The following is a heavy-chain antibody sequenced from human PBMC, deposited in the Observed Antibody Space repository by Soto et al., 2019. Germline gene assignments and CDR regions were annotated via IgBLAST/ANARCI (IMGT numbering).Heavy chain of an antibody. J-gene: IGHJ4*02. CDR2: INHSGST. Sequence: SETLSLTCAVYGGSFSGYYWSWIRQPPGKGLEWIGEINHSGSTNYNPSLKSRVTISVDTSKNQFSLKLSSVTAADTAVYYCARGNDIPLDYWGQGTLVTVSS. V-gene: IGHV4-34*01. CDR1: GGSFSGYY. D-gene: IGHD3-9*01. CDR3: ARGNDIPLDY.